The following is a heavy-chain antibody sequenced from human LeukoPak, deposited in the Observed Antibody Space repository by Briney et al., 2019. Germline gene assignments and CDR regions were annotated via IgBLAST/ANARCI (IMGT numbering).Heavy chain of an antibody. CDR1: GFTFSSYA. D-gene: IGHD5-18*01. J-gene: IGHJ3*02. CDR2: ISISGAST. Sequence: GGSLRLSCTASGFTFSSYAMTWVRQAPGKGLEWVSGISISGASTYYADSVKGRFTISRDNSKNTLYLQMNSLRAEDTAVYYGAKVVDSYGQGVIWGQGTSVTVSS. V-gene: IGHV3-23*01. CDR3: AKVVDSYGQGVI.